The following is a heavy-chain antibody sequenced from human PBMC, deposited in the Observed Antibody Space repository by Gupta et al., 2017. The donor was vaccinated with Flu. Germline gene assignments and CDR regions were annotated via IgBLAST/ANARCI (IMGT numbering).Heavy chain of an antibody. CDR3: ARDGGTGGASYGMYV. J-gene: IGHJ6*01. CDR2: SYTRGST. V-gene: IGHV4-61*02. Sequence: QVQLQESGPGLVKPAQTLSLTCNVSGGSISSGSYYWSWSRQPAGKGLEWIGRSYTRGSTNYHPSLKSRVTISVDTSKHQFSLKLSSVTAADTAVYCCARDGGTGGASYGMYVWGQGTTVTVSS. D-gene: IGHD3-16*01. CDR1: GGSISSGSYY.